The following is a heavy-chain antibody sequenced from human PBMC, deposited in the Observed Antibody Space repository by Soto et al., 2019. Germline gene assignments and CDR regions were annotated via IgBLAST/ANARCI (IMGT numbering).Heavy chain of an antibody. J-gene: IGHJ6*02. V-gene: IGHV3-30*18. Sequence: VGSLRLSCAASGFTFSSYGIHWVRQAPGKGLEWVALISYDGTDKYYADSVKGRFTISRDNSKNTLYLQMSSLGPEDTAVYYCVKERYAQLWLEDYGMDVWGQGTTVTVSS. CDR1: GFTFSSYG. D-gene: IGHD5-18*01. CDR2: ISYDGTDK. CDR3: VKERYAQLWLEDYGMDV.